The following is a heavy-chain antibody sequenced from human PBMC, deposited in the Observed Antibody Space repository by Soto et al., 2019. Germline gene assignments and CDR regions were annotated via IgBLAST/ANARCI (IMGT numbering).Heavy chain of an antibody. D-gene: IGHD3-22*01. Sequence: TSETLSLTCAVSGGSISSGGYSWSWIRQPPGKGLEWIGYIYHSGSTYYNPSLKSRVTISVDRSKNQFSLKLSSVTAADTAVYYCARGIGRDDYYDSSGYYFLDNDYWGQGTLVTVS. CDR3: ARGIGRDDYYDSSGYYFLDNDY. V-gene: IGHV4-30-2*01. CDR1: GGSISSGGYS. CDR2: IYHSGST. J-gene: IGHJ4*02.